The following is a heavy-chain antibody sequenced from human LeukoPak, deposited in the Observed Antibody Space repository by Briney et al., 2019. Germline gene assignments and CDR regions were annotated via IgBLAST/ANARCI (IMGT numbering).Heavy chain of an antibody. CDR2: IYYSGST. J-gene: IGHJ4*02. D-gene: IGHD6-19*01. Sequence: IYYSGSTYYNPSLKSRVTISVDTSKNQFSLKLSSVTAADTAVYYCARADSSGWLGSLDYWGQGTLVTVSS. CDR3: ARADSSGWLGSLDY. V-gene: IGHV4-30-4*01.